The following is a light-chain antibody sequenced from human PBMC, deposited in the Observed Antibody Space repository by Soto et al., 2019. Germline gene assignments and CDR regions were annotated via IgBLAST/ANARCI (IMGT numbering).Light chain of an antibody. Sequence: EIVMTQSPATLSVSPGERATLSCRASQSVSSNLAWYQQKPGQAPRLLIYGVSTRATGIPARFSGSGSGTEFTLTISILLSEDVAVYYCQQYNNWLQTFGQGTKGDIK. V-gene: IGKV3-15*01. CDR3: QQYNNWLQT. CDR2: GVS. CDR1: QSVSSN. J-gene: IGKJ1*01.